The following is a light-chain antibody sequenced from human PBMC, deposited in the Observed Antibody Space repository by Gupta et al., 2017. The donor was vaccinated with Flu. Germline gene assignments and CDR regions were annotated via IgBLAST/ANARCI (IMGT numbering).Light chain of an antibody. Sequence: SWYQYKQGRAPTLLISAAGSLQRGVPSRFSGTGSGTNFTLAISGLQPEDFSTYYCLQTFVDPWTFGQGTTV. CDR2: AAG. J-gene: IGKJ1*01. V-gene: IGKV1-39*01. CDR3: LQTFVDPWT.